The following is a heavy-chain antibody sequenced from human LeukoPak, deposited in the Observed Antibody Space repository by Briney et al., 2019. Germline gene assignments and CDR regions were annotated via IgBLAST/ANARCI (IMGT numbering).Heavy chain of an antibody. Sequence: GGSLRLSCAASGFTVSSNYMSWVRQAPGKGLEWVSVIYSGGSTYYADSVKGRFTISRDNSKNTLFLQMNNLRAEDTAVYYCARGSGTSPYWFDPWGQGTLVTVSS. CDR1: GFTVSSNY. J-gene: IGHJ5*02. CDR2: IYSGGST. D-gene: IGHD3-10*01. V-gene: IGHV3-66*01. CDR3: ARGSGTSPYWFDP.